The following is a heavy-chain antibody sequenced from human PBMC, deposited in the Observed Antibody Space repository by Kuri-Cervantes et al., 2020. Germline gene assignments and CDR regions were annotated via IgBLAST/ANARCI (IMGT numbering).Heavy chain of an antibody. CDR2: INHRGST. CDR1: GGSFSGYS. V-gene: IGHV4-34*01. CDR3: ASVYDILTGSYAFDI. J-gene: IGHJ3*02. D-gene: IGHD3-9*01. Sequence: SQTLSLTCAVNGGSFSGYSWTWIRQPPGKGLEWIGEINHRGSTNYNPSLKSRVTISVDTSKNQFSLKLSSVTAADTAVYYCASVYDILTGSYAFDIWGQGTMVTVSS.